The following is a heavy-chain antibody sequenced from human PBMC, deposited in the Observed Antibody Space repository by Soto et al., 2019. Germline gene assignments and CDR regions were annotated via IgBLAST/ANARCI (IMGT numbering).Heavy chain of an antibody. J-gene: IGHJ6*02. CDR2: IKSNTEGATT. CDR3: ARDGPSIVVEPADSGYYYGMDV. V-gene: IGHV3-15*01. Sequence: SLRLSCAASGFTCSNAWMSWVRQAAGKGPEWVGRIKSNTEGATTDYAAPVQGSFTISRADSKNTLYMQLNSLKTEDTALYYCARDGPSIVVEPADSGYYYGMDVWGQGTTVTVSS. D-gene: IGHD2-2*01. CDR1: GFTCSNAW.